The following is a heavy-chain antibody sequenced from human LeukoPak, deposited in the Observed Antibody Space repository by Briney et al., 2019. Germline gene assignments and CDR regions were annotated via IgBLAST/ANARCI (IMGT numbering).Heavy chain of an antibody. CDR2: IIPIFGTA. Sequence: ASVTVSCKASGGTFSSYAISWVRQAPGQGLEWMGGIIPIFGTANYAQKFQGRVTITADESTSTAYMELSSLRSEDTAVYYCARPGWGMGAFDIWGQGTMVTVSS. V-gene: IGHV1-69*13. J-gene: IGHJ3*02. D-gene: IGHD3-16*01. CDR3: ARPGWGMGAFDI. CDR1: GGTFSSYA.